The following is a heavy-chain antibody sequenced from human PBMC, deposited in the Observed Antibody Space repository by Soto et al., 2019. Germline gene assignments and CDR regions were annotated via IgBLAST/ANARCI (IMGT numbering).Heavy chain of an antibody. CDR1: GLTFSSYE. V-gene: IGHV3-48*03. J-gene: IGHJ2*01. Sequence: EVQLVESGGGLVQPGGSLRLACAASGLTFSSYEMNWVRQAPGKGLEWVSYISRSGSTIYYADSVKGRVTIYRDNAKNSLYLQMNSLRAEDTAVYYCARDGRIRRPDWYFDLWGRGTLVTVSS. CDR2: ISRSGSTI. D-gene: IGHD2-15*01. CDR3: ARDGRIRRPDWYFDL.